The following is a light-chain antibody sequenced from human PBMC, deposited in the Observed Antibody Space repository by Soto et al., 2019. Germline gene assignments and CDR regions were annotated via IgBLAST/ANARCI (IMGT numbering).Light chain of an antibody. CDR2: WAS. CDR3: QQYYRTPPT. CDR1: QSVLDISNNKNY. J-gene: IGKJ2*01. V-gene: IGKV4-1*01. Sequence: DIVMTQSPDSLAVSLGERATINCKSSQSVLDISNNKNYLAWYQQKPRQPPKPLIYWASARESGVPDRFSGSGSGTDFTLTISSLQAEDVAVYYCQQYYRTPPTFVQGTKLEIK.